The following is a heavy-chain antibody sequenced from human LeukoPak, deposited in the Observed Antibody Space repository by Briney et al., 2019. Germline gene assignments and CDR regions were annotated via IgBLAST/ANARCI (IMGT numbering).Heavy chain of an antibody. CDR3: MWEPDFDY. CDR1: GFTFSSYS. CDR2: IKSKTDGGTT. V-gene: IGHV3-15*01. D-gene: IGHD1-26*01. J-gene: IGHJ4*02. Sequence: GGSLRLSCAASGFTFSSYSMNWVRQAPGKGLEWVGRIKSKTDGGTTDYAAPVKGRFTVSRDDSKNTLYLQMNSLKTEDTAVYYCMWEPDFDYWGQGTLVTVSS.